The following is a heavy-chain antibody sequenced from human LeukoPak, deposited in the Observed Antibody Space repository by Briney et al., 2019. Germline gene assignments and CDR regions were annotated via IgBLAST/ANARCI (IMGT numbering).Heavy chain of an antibody. V-gene: IGHV1-2*06. J-gene: IGHJ6*02. CDR3: ARELLVPAAIPYYYYGMDV. CDR1: GYTFTGYY. Sequence: RASVKVSCKASGYTFTGYYMHWVRQAPGQGLEWMGRINPNSGGTNYAQKFRGRVTMTRDTSISTAYMELSRLRSDDTAVYYCARELLVPAAIPYYYYGMDVWGQGTTVTVSS. CDR2: INPNSGGT. D-gene: IGHD2-2*02.